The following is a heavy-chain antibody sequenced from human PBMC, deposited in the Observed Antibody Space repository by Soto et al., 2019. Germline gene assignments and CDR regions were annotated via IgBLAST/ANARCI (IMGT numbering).Heavy chain of an antibody. CDR2: ISAYNGNT. Sequence: QVQLVQSGAEVKKPGASVKVSCKASGYTFTSYGISWVRQAPGQGLEWMGWISAYNGNTNYAQKLQGRVTMTTDTSTSTAYMELRSLRADDTAVYYCARDLLYDFWSGPYNWFDPWGQGTLVTVSS. D-gene: IGHD3-3*01. CDR1: GYTFTSYG. J-gene: IGHJ5*02. CDR3: ARDLLYDFWSGPYNWFDP. V-gene: IGHV1-18*01.